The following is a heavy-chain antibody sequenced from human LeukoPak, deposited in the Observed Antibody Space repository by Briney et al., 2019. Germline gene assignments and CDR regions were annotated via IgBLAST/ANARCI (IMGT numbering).Heavy chain of an antibody. Sequence: PSETLSLTCTVSGGSISSYYWSWIRQPPGKGLEWIGYIYYSGSTNYNPSLKSRVTISVDTSKNQFSLKLSSVTAADTAVYYCARGGYCSNTSCLIHAFEIWGQGTMVTVSS. V-gene: IGHV4-59*01. CDR1: GGSISSYY. CDR2: IYYSGST. CDR3: ARGGYCSNTSCLIHAFEI. D-gene: IGHD2-2*01. J-gene: IGHJ3*02.